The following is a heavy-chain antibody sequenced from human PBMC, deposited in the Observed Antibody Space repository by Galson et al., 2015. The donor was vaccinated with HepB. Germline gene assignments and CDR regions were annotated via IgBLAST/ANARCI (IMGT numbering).Heavy chain of an antibody. Sequence: SLRLSCAASGFTFSDYYMSWIRQAPGKVLEWLSYISSSTIYTNYADSVKGRFTISRDNVKNSMYLQMNRLRAEDTAVYYCARVADSDYGDHSHFDSWGQGTLVTVSS. CDR3: ARVADSDYGDHSHFDS. J-gene: IGHJ4*02. CDR1: GFTFSDYY. D-gene: IGHD4-17*01. CDR2: ISSSTIYT. V-gene: IGHV3-11*06.